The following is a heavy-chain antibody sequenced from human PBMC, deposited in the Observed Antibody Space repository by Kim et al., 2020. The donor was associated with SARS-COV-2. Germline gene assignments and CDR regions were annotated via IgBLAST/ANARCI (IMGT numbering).Heavy chain of an antibody. D-gene: IGHD6-19*01. CDR2: IYYSGST. Sequence: SETLSLTCTVSGGSISSSSYYWGWIRQPPGKGLEWIGSIYYSGSTYYNPSLKSRVTISVDTSKNQFSLKLSSVTAADTAVYYCARHISRGGWYVSTPTYNWFDPWGQGTLVTVSS. CDR1: GGSISSSSYY. CDR3: ARHISRGGWYVSTPTYNWFDP. J-gene: IGHJ5*02. V-gene: IGHV4-39*01.